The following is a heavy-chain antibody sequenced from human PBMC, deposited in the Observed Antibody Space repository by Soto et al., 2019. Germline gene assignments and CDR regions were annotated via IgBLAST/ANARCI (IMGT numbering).Heavy chain of an antibody. J-gene: IGHJ4*02. CDR3: ARYSGSYWHYLDL. CDR2: IYPGDSDT. Sequence: RKISCKGSGYSFASHWVAWVRQMPEKGLEWIGTIYPGDSDTKYSSAFRGHVTISADTSVSTAYLQWRSLEATDSAIYYCARYSGSYWHYLDLWGQGTLVTVSS. V-gene: IGHV5-51*01. D-gene: IGHD1-26*01. CDR1: GYSFASHW.